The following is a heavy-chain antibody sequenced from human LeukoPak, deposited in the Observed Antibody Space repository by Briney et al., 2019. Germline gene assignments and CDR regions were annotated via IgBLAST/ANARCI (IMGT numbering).Heavy chain of an antibody. CDR2: ISSGGSTI. D-gene: IGHD6-13*01. J-gene: IGHJ4*02. Sequence: VGSLRLSCAVSGLTFSDYYMSWIRQAPGGGLEWVSYISSGGSTISHADSVKGRFTISRDNTENSLYLQMNSLRAEDTAVYYCARRAVAGRCFDYWGQGTLVTVSS. V-gene: IGHV3-11*01. CDR3: ARRAVAGRCFDY. CDR1: GLTFSDYY.